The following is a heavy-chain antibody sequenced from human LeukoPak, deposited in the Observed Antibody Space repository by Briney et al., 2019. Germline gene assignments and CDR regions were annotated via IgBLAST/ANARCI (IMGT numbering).Heavy chain of an antibody. CDR3: ARSVGSSWYGDY. Sequence: GESLQISCKGSGYIFTSYWIGWVHQMPGKGLEWMGIIYPGDSDTRYSPSFQGQVTISADKSITTAYLQWSRLKASGTAMYYCARSVGSSWYGDYWGQGTLVTVSS. J-gene: IGHJ4*02. D-gene: IGHD6-13*01. CDR2: IYPGDSDT. V-gene: IGHV5-51*07. CDR1: GYIFTSYW.